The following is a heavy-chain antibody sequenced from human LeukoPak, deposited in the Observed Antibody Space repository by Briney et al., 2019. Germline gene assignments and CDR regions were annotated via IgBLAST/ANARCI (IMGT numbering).Heavy chain of an antibody. CDR2: IYYSGST. J-gene: IGHJ4*02. CDR3: GRGTRDGYNHFDY. D-gene: IGHD5-24*01. Sequence: SETLPLTCAVSGCSISSYYLSWIRQPPGKGLEWVGYIYYSGSTNYNPSLKSRVTISVDTSKNQFSLTLSSVTAADTAVYYCGRGTRDGYNHFDYWGQETLVTVSS. V-gene: IGHV4-59*01. CDR1: GCSISSYY.